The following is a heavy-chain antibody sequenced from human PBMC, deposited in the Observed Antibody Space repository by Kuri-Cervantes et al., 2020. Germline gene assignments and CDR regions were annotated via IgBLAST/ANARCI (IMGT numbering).Heavy chain of an antibody. CDR3: ARVGSGFGNGFDH. CDR1: GYTFTGCY. V-gene: IGHV1-18*04. D-gene: IGHD5-12*01. Sequence: ASVTVSRMASGYTFTGCYMHWVRQAPGQGLEWMGWISAYNGNTNYAQKLQGRVTMTTDTSTSTAYIELRSLRCDDTAVYYCARVGSGFGNGFDHWGQGTLVTVSS. J-gene: IGHJ5*02. CDR2: ISAYNGNT.